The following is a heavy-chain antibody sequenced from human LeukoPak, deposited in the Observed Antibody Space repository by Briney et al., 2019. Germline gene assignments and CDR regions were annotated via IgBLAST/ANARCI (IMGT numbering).Heavy chain of an antibody. D-gene: IGHD2-2*02. J-gene: IGHJ5*02. CDR1: GGSFSGYY. CDR2: INHSGST. V-gene: IGHV4-34*01. Sequence: SETLSLTCAVYGGSFSGYYWSWIRQPPGKGLEWIGEINHSGSTNYNPSLKSRVTISVDTSKNQFSLKLSSVTAADTAVYYCARACSSTSCYTPVNWFDPWGQGTLVTVSP. CDR3: ARACSSTSCYTPVNWFDP.